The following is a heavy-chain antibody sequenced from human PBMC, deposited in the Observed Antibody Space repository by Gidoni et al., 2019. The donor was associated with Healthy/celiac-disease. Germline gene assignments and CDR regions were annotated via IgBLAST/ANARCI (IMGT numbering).Heavy chain of an antibody. D-gene: IGHD3-16*01. CDR1: GFTVSSND. J-gene: IGHJ6*04. V-gene: IGHV3-53*02. CDR3: ARPSRLGYYYGMDV. Sequence: EVQLVETGGGLIQPGGSLRLSCAASGFTVSSNDMSWVRQAPGKGLEWVSVIYSGGSTYYADSVKGRFTISRDNSKNTLYLQMNSLRAEDTAVYYCARPSRLGYYYGMDVWGKGTTVTVSS. CDR2: IYSGGST.